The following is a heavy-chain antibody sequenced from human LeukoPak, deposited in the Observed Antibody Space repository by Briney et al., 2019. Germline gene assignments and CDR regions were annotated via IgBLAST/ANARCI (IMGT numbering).Heavy chain of an antibody. CDR3: ARLSIAAAGRLDY. CDR1: GGSFSGYY. J-gene: IGHJ4*02. D-gene: IGHD6-13*01. CDR2: INHSGST. V-gene: IGHV4-34*01. Sequence: PSETLSLTCAVYGGSFSGYYWGWIRQPPGKGLEWIGEINHSGSTKYNPSLKSRVTISGDTSKNQFSLKLRSVTAADTAVYYCARLSIAAAGRLDYWGQGTLVTVSS.